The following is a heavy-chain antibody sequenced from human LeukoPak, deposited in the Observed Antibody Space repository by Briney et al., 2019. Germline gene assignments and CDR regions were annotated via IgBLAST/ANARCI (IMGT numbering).Heavy chain of an antibody. J-gene: IGHJ4*02. D-gene: IGHD6-13*01. V-gene: IGHV3-23*01. Sequence: GGSLRLSCAASGFTFSSYGMSWVRQAPGKGLEWVSAISGSGGSTYYADSVKGRFTISRDNSKNTLYLQMYSLRAEDTAVYYCAKERYSSSWYSSYFDYWGQGTLVTVSS. CDR1: GFTFSSYG. CDR3: AKERYSSSWYSSYFDY. CDR2: ISGSGGST.